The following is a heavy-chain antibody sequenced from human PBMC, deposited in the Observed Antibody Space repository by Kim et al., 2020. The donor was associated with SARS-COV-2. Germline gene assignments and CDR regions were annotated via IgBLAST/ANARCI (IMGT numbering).Heavy chain of an antibody. Sequence: GRFTISRDNSKNTLSLQMHCLRAEDTAVYYCAKVGYYDSSGYYNAYYFHYWGQGTLVTVSS. J-gene: IGHJ4*02. D-gene: IGHD3-22*01. CDR3: AKVGYYDSSGYYNAYYFHY. V-gene: IGHV3-23*01.